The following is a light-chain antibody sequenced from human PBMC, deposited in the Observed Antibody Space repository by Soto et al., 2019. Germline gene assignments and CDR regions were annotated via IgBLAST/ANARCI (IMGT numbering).Light chain of an antibody. J-gene: IGKJ1*01. CDR2: GAS. CDR3: QQYDRSPRT. CDR1: QSVSSK. V-gene: IGKV3-15*01. Sequence: MSETSTTLSLSPRRRALHHCGASQSVSSKLVWYQQKPGQAPRFLIYGASTRATGIPARFRGSGSGTEFTLTINSLEPEDFAVYYCQQYDRSPRTFGQGTKVDIK.